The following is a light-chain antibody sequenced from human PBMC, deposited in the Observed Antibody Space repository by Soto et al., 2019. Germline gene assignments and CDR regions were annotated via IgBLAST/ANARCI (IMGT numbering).Light chain of an antibody. Sequence: QSALTQPASVSGSPGQSTTISCTGNSSDIGSYNLVSWFQQHPGRAPKLMIFEVSKRPSGVSNRFSGSKSGNTASLTISGLQTEDEADYFCCSYAGGTAYVVFGGGTKLTVL. J-gene: IGLJ2*01. CDR2: EVS. CDR3: CSYAGGTAYVV. CDR1: SSDIGSYNL. V-gene: IGLV2-23*02.